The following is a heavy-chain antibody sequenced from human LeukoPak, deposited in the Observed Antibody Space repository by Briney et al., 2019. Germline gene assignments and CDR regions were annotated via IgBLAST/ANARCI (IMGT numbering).Heavy chain of an antibody. CDR2: IRYDGSNK. J-gene: IGHJ4*02. Sequence: PGGSLRLSCAASGFTFSSYVMHWVRQAPGKGLEWVAFIRYDGSNKYYADSVKGRFTISRDNSKNTLYLQMNSLRAEDTAVYYCAKIHLRYCSGGSCYTPFDYWGQGTLVTVSS. D-gene: IGHD2-15*01. CDR1: GFTFSSYV. V-gene: IGHV3-30*02. CDR3: AKIHLRYCSGGSCYTPFDY.